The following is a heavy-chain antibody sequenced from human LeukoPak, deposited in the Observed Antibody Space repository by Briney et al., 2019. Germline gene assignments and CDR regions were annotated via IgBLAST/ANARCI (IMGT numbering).Heavy chain of an antibody. CDR3: ARQVPAAIWFDP. V-gene: IGHV4-59*08. CDR2: IYYSGST. Sequence: SETLSLTCTVSGGSISSYYWSWIRQPPGKGLEWIGYIYYSGSTNYNPSLKSRVTISVDTSKNQFSLKLSSVTAADTAVYYCARQVPAAIWFDPWGQGTLVTVSS. CDR1: GGSISSYY. J-gene: IGHJ5*02. D-gene: IGHD2-2*01.